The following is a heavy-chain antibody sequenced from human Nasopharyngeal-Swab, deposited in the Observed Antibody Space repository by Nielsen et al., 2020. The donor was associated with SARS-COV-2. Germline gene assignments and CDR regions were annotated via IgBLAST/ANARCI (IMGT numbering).Heavy chain of an antibody. J-gene: IGHJ4*02. CDR3: ARDRGDGYNSGIDY. Sequence: ASVKVSCKSSGYSFTTYATNWVRRAPGQGLEWMGWINTHTGNPTYAQGFTGRFVFSLDTSVSTAYLQISSLKAEDTAVYYCARDRGDGYNSGIDYWGQGTLVSVSS. CDR2: INTHTGNP. D-gene: IGHD5-24*01. CDR1: GYSFTTYA. V-gene: IGHV7-4-1*02.